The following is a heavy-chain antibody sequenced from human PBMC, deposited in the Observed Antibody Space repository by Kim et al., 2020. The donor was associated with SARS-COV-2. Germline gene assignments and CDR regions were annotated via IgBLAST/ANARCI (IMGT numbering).Heavy chain of an antibody. J-gene: IGHJ4*02. V-gene: IGHV3-23*01. D-gene: IGHD3-22*01. CDR3: ARSDRITMIVVVTMIDY. Sequence: KGRLTISRDHSKNTLYLKMSSLRAEDTAVYYCARSDRITMIVVVTMIDYWGQGALVTVSS.